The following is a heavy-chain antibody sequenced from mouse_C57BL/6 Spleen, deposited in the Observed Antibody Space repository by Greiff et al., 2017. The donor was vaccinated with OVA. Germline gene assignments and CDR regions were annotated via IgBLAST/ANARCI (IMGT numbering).Heavy chain of an antibody. J-gene: IGHJ2*01. CDR1: GFTFTDYY. CDR2: IRNKANGYTT. CDR3: TRYVDPDYFDY. V-gene: IGHV7-3*01. Sequence: EVKLVESGGGLVQPGGSLSLSCAASGFTFTDYYMSWVRQPPGKALEWLGFIRNKANGYTTEYSASVKGRFTISRDNSQSIRYLQVNALRAKDSATDYCTRYVDPDYFDYWGQGTTLTVSS.